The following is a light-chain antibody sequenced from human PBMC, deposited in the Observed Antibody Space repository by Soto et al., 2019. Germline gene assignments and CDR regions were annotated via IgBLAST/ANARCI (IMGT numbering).Light chain of an antibody. Sequence: EIVLTKSPGSLSLSPGERATLSCRASQYGPTNWLRWYQQKPGQVPRLLIYEASSRPAGIPDRFIGSGSGTDFTLTISRLEPDDVAVYYCQQYGDSSPFGGGTRVEI. V-gene: IGKV3-20*01. CDR2: EAS. CDR3: QQYGDSSP. CDR1: QYGPTNW. J-gene: IGKJ4*01.